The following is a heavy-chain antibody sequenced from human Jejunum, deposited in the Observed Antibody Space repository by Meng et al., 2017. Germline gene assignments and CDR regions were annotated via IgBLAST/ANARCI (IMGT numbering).Heavy chain of an antibody. CDR1: GFTFSGSA. V-gene: IGHV3-73*01. Sequence: GESLKISCAASGFTFSGSAMHWVRQASGKGLEWVGRIRGESNSYATAYAASVKGRFSISRDDSRNTAYLQMNSLRTEDTAVYYCTSACYDVNNKDWYFDLWGRGTLVTVSS. CDR3: TSACYDVNNKDWYFDL. CDR2: IRGESNSYAT. J-gene: IGHJ2*01. D-gene: IGHD2-2*01.